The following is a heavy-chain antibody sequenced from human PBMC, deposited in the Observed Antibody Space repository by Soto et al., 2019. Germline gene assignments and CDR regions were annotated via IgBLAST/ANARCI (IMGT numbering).Heavy chain of an antibody. J-gene: IGHJ4*02. Sequence: PGGSLRLSCEASGFTFSDYYMRWIRQVPGRGLECLSYVSSDGGFTHYADSVQGRFTISRDNTKNSLFLEMKGLRAEDTALYLCARDHMGRGVPLDYWGPGTLVTVSS. CDR2: VSSDGGFT. D-gene: IGHD3-10*01. CDR3: ARDHMGRGVPLDY. V-gene: IGHV3-11*06. CDR1: GFTFSDYY.